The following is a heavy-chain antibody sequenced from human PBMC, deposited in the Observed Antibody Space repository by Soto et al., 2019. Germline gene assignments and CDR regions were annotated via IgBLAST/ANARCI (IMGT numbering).Heavy chain of an antibody. CDR3: ARDYGKLNP. CDR1: WFTFSDLT. CDR2: ISSGSNYI. D-gene: IGHD2-15*01. J-gene: IGHJ5*02. Sequence: WGSLRLPCAASWFTFSDLTINWVRQAPGKGLEWVSSISSGSNYIDYAESVKGRFTISRDNAKNSLYLQMNSLRAEDTALYYCARDYGKLNPWGQGTLVTVSS. V-gene: IGHV3-21*01.